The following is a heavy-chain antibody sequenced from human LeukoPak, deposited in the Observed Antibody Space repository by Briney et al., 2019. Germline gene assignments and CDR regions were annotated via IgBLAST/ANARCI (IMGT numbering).Heavy chain of an antibody. J-gene: IGHJ5*02. Sequence: SVXVSCKASGYTFTGYYMHWVRQAPGQGLEWMGRINPNSGGTNYAQKFQGRVTMTRETYISTAYMELSRLRSDDTAVYYCARDRRVPGTTFGYNWFDPWGQGTLVTVSS. D-gene: IGHD1-7*01. V-gene: IGHV1-2*06. CDR3: ARDRRVPGTTFGYNWFDP. CDR1: GYTFTGYY. CDR2: INPNSGGT.